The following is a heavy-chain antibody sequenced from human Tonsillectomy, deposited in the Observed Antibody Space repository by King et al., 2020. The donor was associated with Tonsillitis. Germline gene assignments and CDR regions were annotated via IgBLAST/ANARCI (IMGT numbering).Heavy chain of an antibody. CDR1: GFTFSSYA. J-gene: IGHJ6*02. CDR2: LSGSGGST. D-gene: IGHD3-10*01. V-gene: IGHV3-23*04. CDR3: AIDREWFGEHFDSGMDV. Sequence: VQLVESGGGLVQPGGSLRLSCAASGFTFSSYAMSWVLQAPGKGLEWVSALSGSGGSTYYADSVKGRFTISRDNSKNTLYLQMNSLRDEDTSVYYCAIDREWFGEHFDSGMDVWGQCTTVTVSS.